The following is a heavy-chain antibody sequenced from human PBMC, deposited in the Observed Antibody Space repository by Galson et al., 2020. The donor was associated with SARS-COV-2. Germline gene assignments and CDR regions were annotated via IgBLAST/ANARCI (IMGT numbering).Heavy chain of an antibody. CDR3: ARAAQTYYDFWSGYYTAPQFDY. J-gene: IGHJ4*02. Sequence: SETLSLTCTVSGGSISSYYWSWIRQPPGKGLEWIGYIYYSGSTNYNPSLKSRVTISVDTSKNQFSLKLSSVTAADTAVYYCARAAQTYYDFWSGYYTAPQFDYWGQGTLVAVSS. CDR1: GGSISSYY. V-gene: IGHV4-59*01. CDR2: IYYSGST. D-gene: IGHD3-3*01.